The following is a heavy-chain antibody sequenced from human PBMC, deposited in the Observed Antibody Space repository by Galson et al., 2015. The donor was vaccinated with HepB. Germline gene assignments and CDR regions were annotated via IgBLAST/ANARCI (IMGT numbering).Heavy chain of an antibody. D-gene: IGHD2-8*01. CDR1: GVSISGGQYY. V-gene: IGHV4-39*01. CDR3: ARPLVVNGRFTPGVGPFHI. CDR2: IYFGGRT. Sequence: SETLSLTCAVSGVSISGGQYYWGWIRQSPTKGLDWIGSIYFGGRTYFSPSFQSRVAMSVDTSKNRLSLTLRSVTAADTAVYYCARPLVVNGRFTPGVGPFHIWGHGSMVTVSA. J-gene: IGHJ3*02.